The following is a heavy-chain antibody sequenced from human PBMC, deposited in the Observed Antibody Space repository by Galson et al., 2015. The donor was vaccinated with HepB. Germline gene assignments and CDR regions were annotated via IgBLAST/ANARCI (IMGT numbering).Heavy chain of an antibody. D-gene: IGHD3-10*01. CDR1: GYTFTSYA. J-gene: IGHJ4*02. CDR3: ASSLAGFREPKMNY. CDR2: INTNTGNP. V-gene: IGHV7-4-1*02. Sequence: SVKVSCKASGYTFTSYAMNWVRQAPGQGLEWMGWINTNTGNPTYAQGFTGRFVFSLDTSVSTAYLQISSLKAEDTAVYYCASSLAGFREPKMNYWGQGTLVTVSS.